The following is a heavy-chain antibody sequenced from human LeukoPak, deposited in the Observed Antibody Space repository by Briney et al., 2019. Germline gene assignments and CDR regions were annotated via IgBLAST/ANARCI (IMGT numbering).Heavy chain of an antibody. CDR2: INAGNGNT. D-gene: IGHD3-10*01. CDR3: ARVVEVLWFGELDGMDV. V-gene: IGHV1-3*01. Sequence: ASVKVSCKASGYTFTSYAMHWVRQAPGQRLEWMGWINAGNGNTKYSQKFQGRVTITRDTSASTAYMELSSLRSEDTAVYYCARVVEVLWFGELDGMDVWGQGTTVTVSS. J-gene: IGHJ6*02. CDR1: GYTFTSYA.